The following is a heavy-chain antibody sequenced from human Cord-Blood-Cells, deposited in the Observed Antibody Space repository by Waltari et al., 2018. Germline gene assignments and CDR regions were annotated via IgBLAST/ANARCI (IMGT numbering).Heavy chain of an antibody. CDR1: GGSISGYY. J-gene: IGHJ2*01. Sequence: QVQLQESGPGLVKPSETLSLTCTVSGGSISGYYWSWIRQPPGKGLEWIGYIYYSGSTNYNPSLKSRVTISVDTSKNQFSLKLSSVTAADTAVYYCAREVYSNPYWYFDLWGRGTLVTVSS. D-gene: IGHD4-4*01. V-gene: IGHV4-59*01. CDR3: AREVYSNPYWYFDL. CDR2: IYYSGST.